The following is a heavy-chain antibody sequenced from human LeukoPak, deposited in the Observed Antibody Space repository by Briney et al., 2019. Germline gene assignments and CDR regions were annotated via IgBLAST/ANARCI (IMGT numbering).Heavy chain of an antibody. CDR1: GFTFSSYG. J-gene: IGHJ3*02. Sequence: GRSLRLSCXASGFTFSSYGMHWVRQAPGKGLEWVAVIWYDGSNKYYADSVKGRFTISRDNSKNTLYLQMNSLRAEDTAVYYCARDESSGYYYDSSGYPSGLDAFDIWGQGTMVTASS. CDR2: IWYDGSNK. V-gene: IGHV3-33*01. CDR3: ARDESSGYYYDSSGYPSGLDAFDI. D-gene: IGHD3-22*01.